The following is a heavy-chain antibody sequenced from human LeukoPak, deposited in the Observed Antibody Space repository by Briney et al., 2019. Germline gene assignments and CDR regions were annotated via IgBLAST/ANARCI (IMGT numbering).Heavy chain of an antibody. D-gene: IGHD5-12*01. CDR3: ARQKVATGYYFDY. CDR2: IYYSGST. V-gene: IGHV4-39*01. J-gene: IGHJ4*02. CDR1: GGSISSSSYY. Sequence: PSETLSLTCTVSGGSISSSSYYWGWIRQPPGKGLEWIGSIYYSGSTYYNPSRKSRVTISVDTSKNQFSLKLSSVTAADTAVYYCARQKVATGYYFDYWGQGTLVTVSS.